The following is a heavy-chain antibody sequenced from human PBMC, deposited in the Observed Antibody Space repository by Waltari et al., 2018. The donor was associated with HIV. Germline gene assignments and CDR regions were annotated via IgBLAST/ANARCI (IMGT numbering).Heavy chain of an antibody. CDR3: ANLPFVYFDY. CDR1: SGSISSSSSY. J-gene: IGHJ4*02. Sequence: QVQLQESGPGLVKPSETLSLTCTVSSGSISSSSSYWGWIRQPPGRGLEWIGNIYDSGSNYYNPDRKSRVTISVDTSKNQFSLKLSSVTAADTAVYYCANLPFVYFDYWGQGTLVTVSS. CDR2: IYDSGSN. V-gene: IGHV4-39*01.